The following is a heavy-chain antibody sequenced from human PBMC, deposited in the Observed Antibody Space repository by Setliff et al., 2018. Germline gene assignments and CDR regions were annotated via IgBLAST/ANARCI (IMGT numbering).Heavy chain of an antibody. CDR3: AREGRSSGWYSGDYFYVYMDV. Sequence: GGSLRLSCAASGFNFNTYTMSWVRQAPGKGLEWVSAISGAGNYINYIDSVKGRFTISRDNSKKTLYLQMNSLRGDDTAVYYCAREGRSSGWYSGDYFYVYMDVWGRGTTVTVSS. V-gene: IGHV3-21*01. CDR2: ISGAGNYI. D-gene: IGHD6-19*01. J-gene: IGHJ6*03. CDR1: GFNFNTYT.